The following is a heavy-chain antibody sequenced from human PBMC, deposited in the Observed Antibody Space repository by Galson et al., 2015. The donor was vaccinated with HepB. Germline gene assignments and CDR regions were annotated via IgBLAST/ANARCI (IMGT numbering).Heavy chain of an antibody. V-gene: IGHV3-33*01. CDR1: GVTFSSYG. CDR3: ARGGPPYSSGWYDY. CDR2: IWYDGSNK. Sequence: SLRLSCAASGVTFSSYGMHWVRQAQGEGLEWVAVIWYDGSNKYYEDSVKGRITISRDNSKNTLYLQMNSLRAEDTAVYNCARGGPPYSSGWYDYWGQGTPVTVSS. D-gene: IGHD6-19*01. J-gene: IGHJ4*02.